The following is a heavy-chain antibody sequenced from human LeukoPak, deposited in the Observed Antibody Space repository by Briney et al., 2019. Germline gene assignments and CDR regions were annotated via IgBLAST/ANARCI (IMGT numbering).Heavy chain of an antibody. D-gene: IGHD6-19*01. V-gene: IGHV4-39*01. CDR2: FFYSGSN. CDR3: ARPAPPTSSGSYYFDY. J-gene: IGHJ4*02. CDR1: GGSISSSSYY. Sequence: SETLSLTCTVSGGSISSSSYYWGWIRQPPGKGLEWIGSFFYSGSNYYNPSLKSRVTISVDTSKNQFSLKLSSVTAADTAVYYCARPAPPTSSGSYYFDYWGQGTLVTVS.